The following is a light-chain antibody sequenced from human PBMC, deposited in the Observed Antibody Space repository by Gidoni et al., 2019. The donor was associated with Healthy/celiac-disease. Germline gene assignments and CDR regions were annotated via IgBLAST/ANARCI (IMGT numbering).Light chain of an antibody. CDR3: QQRSNWPPT. Sequence: ELVLTQPPAPLSLSPGERATLSCRASQSVSSYLAWYQQKPGQAPRLRIYDASNRATGIPARFSGSGSGTDFTLTISSLEPEDFAVYYCQQRSNWPPTFGQGTKVEIK. V-gene: IGKV3-11*01. CDR1: QSVSSY. CDR2: DAS. J-gene: IGKJ1*01.